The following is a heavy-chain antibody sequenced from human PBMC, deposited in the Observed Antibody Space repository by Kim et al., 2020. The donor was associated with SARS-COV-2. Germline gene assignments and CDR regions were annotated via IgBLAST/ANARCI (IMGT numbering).Heavy chain of an antibody. D-gene: IGHD6-13*01. CDR1: GFTFSSYN. Sequence: GGSLRLSCAASGFTFSSYNMNWVRQAPGKGLEWVASISSSSSYIYYADSLKGRFTISRDNAHHSLYLQMNSLRAEDTAVYYCARRIGAADATVGYFDVWG. J-gene: IGHJ2*01. CDR2: ISSSSSYI. CDR3: ARRIGAADATVGYFDV. V-gene: IGHV3-21*01.